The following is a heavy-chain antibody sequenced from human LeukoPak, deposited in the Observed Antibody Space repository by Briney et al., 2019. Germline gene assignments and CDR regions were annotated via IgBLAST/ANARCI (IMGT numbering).Heavy chain of an antibody. D-gene: IGHD2-21*02. V-gene: IGHV3-53*05. Sequence: PGGSLRLSCAASGFTVSSNYMKWVRQAPGKGLEWVSVIYSGGSTNYADSVKGRFTVSRDNSKNTLYLQMNSLRAEDTAVYYCPLGLRPGGGYYDAFDIWGQGTMVTVSS. CDR1: GFTVSSNY. CDR3: PLGLRPGGGYYDAFDI. CDR2: IYSGGST. J-gene: IGHJ3*02.